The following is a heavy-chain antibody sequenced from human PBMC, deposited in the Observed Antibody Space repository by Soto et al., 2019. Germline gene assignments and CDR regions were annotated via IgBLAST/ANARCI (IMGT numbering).Heavy chain of an antibody. J-gene: IGHJ6*02. CDR3: ANKDYDSSEYYYYGMDV. CDR1: GGTFSSYI. CDR2: IIPILGIA. Sequence: QVQLVQSGAEVKKPGSSVKVSCKASGGTFSSYIISWVRQAPGQGLEWMGRIIPILGIANYAQKFQGRVTITAGKSTSTAYMELSSLRSEDTAVCYCANKDYDSSEYYYYGMDVWGQGTTVTVSS. D-gene: IGHD3-22*01. V-gene: IGHV1-69*02.